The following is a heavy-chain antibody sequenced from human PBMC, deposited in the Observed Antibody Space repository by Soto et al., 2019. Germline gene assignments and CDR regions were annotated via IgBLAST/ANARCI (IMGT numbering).Heavy chain of an antibody. CDR3: AKDDSVRGTTRFDP. Sequence: GGSLRLSCAASGFTFSSYAMSWVRQAPGKGLEWVSAISGSGGSTYYADSVKGRFTISRDNSKNTLYLQMNSLRAEDTAVYYCAKDDSVRGTTRFDPWGQGTLVTVPQ. CDR1: GFTFSSYA. D-gene: IGHD3-10*01. V-gene: IGHV3-23*01. J-gene: IGHJ5*02. CDR2: ISGSGGST.